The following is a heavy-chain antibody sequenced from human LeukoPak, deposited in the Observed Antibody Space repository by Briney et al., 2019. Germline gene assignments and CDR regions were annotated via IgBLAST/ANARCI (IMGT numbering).Heavy chain of an antibody. D-gene: IGHD3-22*01. Sequence: SETLSLTCTVSGGSISSYYWSWIRQPPGKGLEWIGNIYDSGSTNYNPSLKSRVTISVDTSKNQCYLKLSSVTAADTAAYYCARQSISGSSLSYFDYWGQGTLVNVSS. J-gene: IGHJ4*02. V-gene: IGHV4-59*01. CDR1: GGSISSYY. CDR3: ARQSISGSSLSYFDY. CDR2: IYDSGST.